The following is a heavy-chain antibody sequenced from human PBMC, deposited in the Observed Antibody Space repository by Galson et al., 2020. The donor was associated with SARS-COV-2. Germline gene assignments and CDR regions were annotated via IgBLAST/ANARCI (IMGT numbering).Heavy chain of an antibody. J-gene: IGHJ5*02. CDR3: LSYSSTRQNH. D-gene: IGHD2-2*01. Sequence: GESLKISCSASGFIFSDYAMHWVRQAPGKGLEYVSAISSNGGTSFYADSVNDRFTMSRDNSKNMFYLQMTALRLEDTAFYYCLSYSSTRQNHWGQGTLVTVSS. CDR2: ISSNGGTS. V-gene: IGHV3-64D*06. CDR1: GFIFSDYA.